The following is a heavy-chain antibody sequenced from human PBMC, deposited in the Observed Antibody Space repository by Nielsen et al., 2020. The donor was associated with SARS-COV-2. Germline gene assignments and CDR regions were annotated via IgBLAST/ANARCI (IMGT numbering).Heavy chain of an antibody. Sequence: GESLKISCAASGFTFSSYGMHWVRQAPGKGLEWVAVIWYDGSNKYYADSVKGRFTISRDNPKNTLYLQMNSLRAEDTAVYYCARGTTVTDYWGQGTLVTVSS. CDR3: ARGTTVTDY. J-gene: IGHJ4*02. V-gene: IGHV3-33*01. CDR1: GFTFSSYG. CDR2: IWYDGSNK. D-gene: IGHD4-17*01.